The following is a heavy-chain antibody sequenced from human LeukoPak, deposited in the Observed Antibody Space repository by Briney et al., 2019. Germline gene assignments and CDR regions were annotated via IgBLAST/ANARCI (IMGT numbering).Heavy chain of an antibody. D-gene: IGHD1-14*01. V-gene: IGHV3-7*01. J-gene: IGHJ4*02. CDR1: GFTFSSYW. CDR3: AMARIDY. Sequence: QTGGSLRLSCVGSGFTFSSYWMTWVRQAPGKGLEWVANIKDDGSEKYSVDSVKGRFTISRDNAKNLLYLQMSSLRAEDTAVYYCAMARIDYWGQGTLVTVSS. CDR2: IKDDGSEK.